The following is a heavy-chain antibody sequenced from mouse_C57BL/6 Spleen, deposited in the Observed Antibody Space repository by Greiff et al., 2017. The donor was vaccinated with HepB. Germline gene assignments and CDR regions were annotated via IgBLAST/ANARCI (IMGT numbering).Heavy chain of an antibody. D-gene: IGHD2-4*01. CDR2: IHPKSGST. Sequence: QVQLQQPGAELVKPGASVKLSCKASGYTFTSYWMHWVKQRPGQGLEWIGMIHPKSGSTNYNEKFKSKATLTVDKSSSTAYMQLSSLTSEDSAVYYCARSYDYDGYWYFYVWGTGTTVTVSS. CDR1: GYTFTSYW. CDR3: ARSYDYDGYWYFYV. V-gene: IGHV1-64*01. J-gene: IGHJ1*03.